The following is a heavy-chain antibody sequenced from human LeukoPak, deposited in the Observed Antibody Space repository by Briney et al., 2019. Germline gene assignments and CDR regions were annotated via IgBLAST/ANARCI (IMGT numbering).Heavy chain of an antibody. CDR3: ARAGLGGITFGGVIVFAFAI. J-gene: IGHJ3*02. V-gene: IGHV4-31*03. Sequence: SQTLSLTCTVSGGSISSGGYYWSWIRQHPGKGLEWIGYIYYSGSTYYNPSLKSRVTISVDTSKNQFSLKLSSVTAADTAVYYCARAGLGGITFGGVIVFAFAIWGQGTMVTVSS. CDR2: IYYSGST. CDR1: GGSISSGGYY. D-gene: IGHD3-16*02.